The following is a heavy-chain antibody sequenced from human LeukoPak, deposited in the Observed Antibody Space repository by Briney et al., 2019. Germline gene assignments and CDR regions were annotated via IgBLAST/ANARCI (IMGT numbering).Heavy chain of an antibody. CDR2: IYYSGST. CDR1: GGSISSGDYY. J-gene: IGHJ6*02. V-gene: IGHV4-61*08. D-gene: IGHD1-26*01. CDR3: ARVGGTNYYYYGMDV. Sequence: SETLSLTCTVSGGSISSGDYYWSWIRQPPGKGLEWIGYIYYSGSTNYNPSLKSRVTISVDTSKNQFSLKLSSVTAADTAVYYCARVGGTNYYYYGMDVWGQGTTVTVSS.